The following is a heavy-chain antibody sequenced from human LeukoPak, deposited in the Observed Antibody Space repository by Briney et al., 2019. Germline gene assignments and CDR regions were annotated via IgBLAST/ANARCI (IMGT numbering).Heavy chain of an antibody. CDR2: IYYSGST. CDR1: GGSISSGGYY. V-gene: IGHV4-31*03. CDR3: ARVDVAAAAIAY. J-gene: IGHJ4*02. D-gene: IGHD6-13*01. Sequence: TLSLTCTVSGGSISSGGYYWSWIRQHPGKGLEWIGYIYYSGSTYYNPSLKSRVTISVDTSKNQFSLKLSSVTAADTAVYYCARVDVAAAAIAYWGQGTLVTVSS.